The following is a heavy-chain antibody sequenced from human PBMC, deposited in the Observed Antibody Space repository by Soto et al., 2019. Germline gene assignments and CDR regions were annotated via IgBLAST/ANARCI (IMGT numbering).Heavy chain of an antibody. V-gene: IGHV3-23*01. CDR3: AKGLYYYGSGSYYDDYGGEPNDAFDI. Sequence: EVQLLESGGGLVQPGGSLRLSCAASGFTFSSYAMSWVRQAPGKGLEWVSAISGSGGSTYYADSVKGRFTISRDNSKNTLYLQMNSLRAEDTAVYYCAKGLYYYGSGSYYDDYGGEPNDAFDIWGQGTMVTVSS. CDR2: ISGSGGST. D-gene: IGHD3-10*01. CDR1: GFTFSSYA. J-gene: IGHJ3*02.